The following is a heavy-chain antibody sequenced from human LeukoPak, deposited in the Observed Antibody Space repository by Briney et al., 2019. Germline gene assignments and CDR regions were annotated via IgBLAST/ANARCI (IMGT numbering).Heavy chain of an antibody. J-gene: IGHJ6*03. CDR2: IYTSGGT. Sequence: SETLSLTCTVSGGSISSGSYYWSWIRQPAGKGLEWIGRIYTSGGTNYNPSLKSRVTISVDTSKNQFSLKLSSVTAADTAVYYCARGSHCSSTSCYYSPYYYYMDVWGKGTTVTISS. D-gene: IGHD2-2*01. CDR3: ARGSHCSSTSCYYSPYYYYMDV. CDR1: GGSISSGSYY. V-gene: IGHV4-61*02.